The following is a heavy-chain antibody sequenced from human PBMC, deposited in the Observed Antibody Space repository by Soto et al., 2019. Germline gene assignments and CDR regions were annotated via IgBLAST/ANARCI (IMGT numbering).Heavy chain of an antibody. D-gene: IGHD3-10*01. CDR2: IIPILDVA. CDR3: ARVKTDSGSYEGDYYMDV. Sequence: QVQLVQSGAEVEKPGSSVRVSCKASGDIFTNYTISWVRQAPGQGLEWMGRIIPILDVANYALRFQDRVTITADKSPSTVYMELSSLRSEDTAIYYCARVKTDSGSYEGDYYMDVWGKGTTVTVSS. CDR1: GDIFTNYT. J-gene: IGHJ6*03. V-gene: IGHV1-69*02.